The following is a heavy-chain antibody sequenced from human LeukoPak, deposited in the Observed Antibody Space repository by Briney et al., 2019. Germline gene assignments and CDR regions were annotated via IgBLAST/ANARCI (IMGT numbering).Heavy chain of an antibody. CDR1: GGSISSYY. J-gene: IGHJ5*02. Sequence: SETLSLTCTVSGGSISSYYWSWIRQPPGKGLEWIGYIYYSGSTNYNPSLKSRVTISVDTSKNQFSLKLSSVTAADTAVYYCARRTPLGGRGFDPWGQGTLVTVSS. D-gene: IGHD3-16*01. CDR2: IYYSGST. V-gene: IGHV4-59*08. CDR3: ARRTPLGGRGFDP.